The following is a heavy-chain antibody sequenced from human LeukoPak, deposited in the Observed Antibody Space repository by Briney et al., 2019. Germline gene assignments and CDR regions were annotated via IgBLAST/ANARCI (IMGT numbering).Heavy chain of an antibody. D-gene: IGHD6-13*01. Sequence: ASVKVSCKASGYTFTGYYMHWVRQAPGQGLEWMGWINPNSGGTNYAQKFQGRVTMTRDTSISTAYMELSRLRSDDTAVCYCARELRTRSSWYSDYWGQGTLVTVSS. J-gene: IGHJ4*02. CDR3: ARELRTRSSWYSDY. CDR2: INPNSGGT. CDR1: GYTFTGYY. V-gene: IGHV1-2*02.